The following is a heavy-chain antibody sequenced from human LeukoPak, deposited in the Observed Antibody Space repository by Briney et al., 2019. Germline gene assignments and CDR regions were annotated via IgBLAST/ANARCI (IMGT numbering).Heavy chain of an antibody. J-gene: IGHJ5*02. Sequence: GGSLRLSCAASGFTFSSYSMNWVRQAPGKGLEWVSSISSSSSYIYYADSVKGRFTISRDNAKNSLYLQMNSLRAEDTAVYYCARGGGKYSSSWLNWFDPWGQGTLVTVFS. V-gene: IGHV3-21*01. CDR2: ISSSSSYI. CDR3: ARGGGKYSSSWLNWFDP. CDR1: GFTFSSYS. D-gene: IGHD6-13*01.